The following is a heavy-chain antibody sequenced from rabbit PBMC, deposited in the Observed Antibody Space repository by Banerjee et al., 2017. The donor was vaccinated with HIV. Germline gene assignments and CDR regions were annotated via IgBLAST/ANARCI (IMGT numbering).Heavy chain of an antibody. D-gene: IGHD4-1*01. CDR3: AGRSGWGAMGL. CDR2: IYTGSSGNT. V-gene: IGHV1S45*01. J-gene: IGHJ3*01. Sequence: QEQLEESGGDLVKPEGSLTLTCTASGFDFSSSYYMCWVRQAPGKGLELIACIYTGSSGNTWYASWAKGRFTISKTSSTTVTLQMTSLTAADTATYFCAGRSGWGAMGLWGQGTLVTVS. CDR1: GFDFSSSYY.